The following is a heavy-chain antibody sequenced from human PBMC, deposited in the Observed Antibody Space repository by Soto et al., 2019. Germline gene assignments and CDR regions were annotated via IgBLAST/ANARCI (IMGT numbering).Heavy chain of an antibody. D-gene: IGHD4-17*01. CDR3: ARRYGYYFDY. J-gene: IGHJ4*02. V-gene: IGHV4-59*08. CDR1: GGSISSYC. CDR2: IYYSGST. Sequence: SETLSLTCTVSGGSISSYCWSWIRQPPGKGLEWIGYIYYSGSTNYNPSLKSRVTISVDTSKNQLSLKLSSVTAADTAVYYCARRYGYYFDYWGQGTLVTVSS.